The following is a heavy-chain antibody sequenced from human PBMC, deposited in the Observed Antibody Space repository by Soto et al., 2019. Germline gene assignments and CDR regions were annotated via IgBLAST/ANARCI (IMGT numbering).Heavy chain of an antibody. CDR2: IDSSGVKK. CDR1: GFTFSGLY. CDR3: ARDRGAVTGDYFDY. D-gene: IGHD6-19*01. Sequence: QVQLTESGGGLVKPGGSLSLTCAASGFTFSGLYMSWIRQAPGKGLEWVSCIDSSGVKKYYAESVRGRFTISRDNAKNSLYLQMNSLRAEDTAVYYCARDRGAVTGDYFDYWGQGTLVTVSS. J-gene: IGHJ4*02. V-gene: IGHV3-11*01.